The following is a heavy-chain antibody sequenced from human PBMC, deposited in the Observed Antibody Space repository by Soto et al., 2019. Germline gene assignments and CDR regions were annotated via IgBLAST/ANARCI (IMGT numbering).Heavy chain of an antibody. V-gene: IGHV1-2*04. J-gene: IGHJ3*02. D-gene: IGHD6-19*01. CDR2: INPNSGGT. CDR1: GYTFTGYY. Sequence: GASVKVSCKASGYTFTGYYMHWVRQAPGQGLEWMGWINPNSGGTNYAQKFQGWVTMTRDTSISTAYMELSRLRSDDTAVYYCARCRQQWLVQGAFDIWGQGTMVTVS. CDR3: ARCRQQWLVQGAFDI.